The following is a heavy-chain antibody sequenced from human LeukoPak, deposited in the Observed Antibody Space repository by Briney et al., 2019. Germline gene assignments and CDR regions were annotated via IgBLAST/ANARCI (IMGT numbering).Heavy chain of an antibody. D-gene: IGHD2/OR15-2a*01. CDR3: ARLLSIADAFDI. V-gene: IGHV4-39*01. CDR1: GGSISSSSYY. Sequence: PSETLSLTCTVSGGSISSSSYYWGWIRQPPGKGLEWIGSIYYSGSTYYNPSLKSRVTISVDTSKNQFSLKLSSVTAADTAMYYCARLLSIADAFDIWGQGTMVTVSS. CDR2: IYYSGST. J-gene: IGHJ3*02.